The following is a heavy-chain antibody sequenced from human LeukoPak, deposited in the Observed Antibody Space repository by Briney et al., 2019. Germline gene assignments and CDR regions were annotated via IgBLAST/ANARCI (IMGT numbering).Heavy chain of an antibody. V-gene: IGHV4-59*01. Sequence: PSETLSLTCTVSGGSISSYYWSWIRQPPGKGLEWIGYIYYSGSTNYNPSLKSRVTISVDTSKNQFSLKLSSVTAADTAVYYCARLSRDFWSGYNWFDPWGQGTLVTVSS. J-gene: IGHJ5*02. CDR3: ARLSRDFWSGYNWFDP. D-gene: IGHD3-3*01. CDR1: GGSISSYY. CDR2: IYYSGST.